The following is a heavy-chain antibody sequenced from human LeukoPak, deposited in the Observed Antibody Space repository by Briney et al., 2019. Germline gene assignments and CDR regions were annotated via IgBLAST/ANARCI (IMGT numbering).Heavy chain of an antibody. J-gene: IGHJ4*02. Sequence: GGSLRLSCAASGFTFSSYGMHWVRQAPGKGLEWGAVIGYDGSNKYYADSVKGRFTISRDNSKNTLYLQMNSLRAEDTAVYYCAREGIVGATIYFDYWGQGTLVTVSS. V-gene: IGHV3-33*01. CDR2: IGYDGSNK. CDR1: GFTFSSYG. D-gene: IGHD1-26*01. CDR3: AREGIVGATIYFDY.